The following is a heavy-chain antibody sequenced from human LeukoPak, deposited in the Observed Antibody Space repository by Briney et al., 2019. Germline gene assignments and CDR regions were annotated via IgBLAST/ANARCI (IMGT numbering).Heavy chain of an antibody. J-gene: IGHJ4*02. Sequence: GASVKVSCKASGYTFTGYYMHWVRQAPGQGLEWMGGIIPIFGTANYAQKFQGRVTITADESTSTAYMELSSLRSEDTAVYYCARDIHYDSSGYYHPHFDYWGQGTLVTVSS. D-gene: IGHD3-22*01. CDR1: GYTFTGYY. V-gene: IGHV1-69*13. CDR2: IIPIFGTA. CDR3: ARDIHYDSSGYYHPHFDY.